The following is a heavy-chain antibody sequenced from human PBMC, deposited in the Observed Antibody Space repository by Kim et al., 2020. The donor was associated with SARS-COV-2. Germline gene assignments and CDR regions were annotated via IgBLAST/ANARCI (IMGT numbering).Heavy chain of an antibody. V-gene: IGHV3-30*18. CDR2: ISYDGSNK. J-gene: IGHJ4*02. CDR3: AKSGGSGWDVDY. CDR1: GFTFSSYG. Sequence: GGSLRLSCAASGFTFSSYGMHWVRQAPGKGLEWVAVISYDGSNKYYADSVKGRFTISRDNSKNTLYLQMNSLRAEDTAVYYCAKSGGSGWDVDYWGQGTLVTVSS. D-gene: IGHD6-19*01.